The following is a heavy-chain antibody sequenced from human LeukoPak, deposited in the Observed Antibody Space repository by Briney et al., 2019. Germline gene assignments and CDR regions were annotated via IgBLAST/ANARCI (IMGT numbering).Heavy chain of an antibody. Sequence: ASVKVSCKASGYTFTGYYMHWVREAPGEGREGMGWINPNSGGTNYAQKFQGRVTMNRDTSISTAYMELSRLRSDNTLVYSCATEDCWYCGGDCYSFYTDYWGQGTLVTVSS. CDR2: INPNSGGT. V-gene: IGHV1-2*02. D-gene: IGHD2-21*01. CDR3: ATEDCWYCGGDCYSFYTDY. CDR1: GYTFTGYY. J-gene: IGHJ4*02.